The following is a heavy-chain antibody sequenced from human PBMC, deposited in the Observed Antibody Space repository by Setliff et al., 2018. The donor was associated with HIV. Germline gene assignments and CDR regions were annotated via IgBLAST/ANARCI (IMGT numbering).Heavy chain of an antibody. D-gene: IGHD1-26*01. Sequence: AGGSLRLSSAASGFTFSYYGMHWVRQAPGKGLEWVAVTWSDGNKRYYADSVKGRFAISRDNSKNTVYLQMDSLRAEDTAVYYCARDDDATSHYSRFDYWGQGTQVTVSS. CDR2: TWSDGNKR. CDR3: ARDDDATSHYSRFDY. J-gene: IGHJ4*02. V-gene: IGHV3-33*01. CDR1: GFTFSYYG.